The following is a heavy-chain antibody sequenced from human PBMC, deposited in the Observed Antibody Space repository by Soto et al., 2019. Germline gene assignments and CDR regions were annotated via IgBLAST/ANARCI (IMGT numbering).Heavy chain of an antibody. Sequence: SCKASAYTFTRYYMHWVRQAPGKGLEWVALIWHDGSNEYYADSVKGRFTISRDNSKNTLSLQMNSLRAEDTAVYYCAGINYDIFTGYFSDYWGQGTLVTVSS. D-gene: IGHD3-9*01. CDR3: AGINYDIFTGYFSDY. J-gene: IGHJ4*02. CDR2: IWHDGSNE. CDR1: AYTFTRYY. V-gene: IGHV3-33*01.